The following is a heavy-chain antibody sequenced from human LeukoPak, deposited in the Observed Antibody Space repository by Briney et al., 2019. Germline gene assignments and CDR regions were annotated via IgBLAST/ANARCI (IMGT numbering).Heavy chain of an antibody. V-gene: IGHV4-31*03. CDR2: IYYSGST. CDR1: GGSISSGGYY. D-gene: IGHD1-26*01. J-gene: IGHJ6*03. Sequence: SQTLSLTCTVSGGSISSGGYYWSWIRQHPGKGLEWIGYIYYSGSTYYNPSLKSRVTISVDTSKNQFSLKLSSVTAADTAVYYCARLDAGAESGYYYMDVWGKGTTVTVSS. CDR3: ARLDAGAESGYYYMDV.